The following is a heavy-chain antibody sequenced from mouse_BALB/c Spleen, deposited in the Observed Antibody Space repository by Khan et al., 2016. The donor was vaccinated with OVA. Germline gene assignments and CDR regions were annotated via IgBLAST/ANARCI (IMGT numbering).Heavy chain of an antibody. Sequence: EVELVESGGGLVKPGGSLKLSCAASGFTFSSFVMSWVRQTPEKRLEWVATISSAGSYTYYPDSVNGRFTIARDNAKNTLYLQMNRLRSEDTAIYYCADGNYGGFAYWGQGTLVTVSA. V-gene: IGHV5-9-1*01. CDR2: ISSAGSYT. J-gene: IGHJ3*01. CDR3: ADGNYGGFAY. D-gene: IGHD2-1*01. CDR1: GFTFSSFV.